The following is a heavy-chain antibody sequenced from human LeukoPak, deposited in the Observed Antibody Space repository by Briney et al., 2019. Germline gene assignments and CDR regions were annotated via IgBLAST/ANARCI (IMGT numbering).Heavy chain of an antibody. Sequence: SETLSLTCTVSGGSISSGSYYWSWIRQPAGNGLEWIGRIYTSGSTNYNPSLKSRVTISVDTSKNQFSLKLSSVTAADTAVYYCARAKGILTGYYQTDAFDIWGQGTMVTVSS. V-gene: IGHV4-61*02. J-gene: IGHJ3*02. CDR2: IYTSGST. CDR1: GGSISSGSYY. D-gene: IGHD3-9*01. CDR3: ARAKGILTGYYQTDAFDI.